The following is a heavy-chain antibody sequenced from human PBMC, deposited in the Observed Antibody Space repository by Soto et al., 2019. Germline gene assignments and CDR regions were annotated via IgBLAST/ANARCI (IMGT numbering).Heavy chain of an antibody. J-gene: IGHJ4*02. CDR3: ARTPWDGYTGYYFDS. CDR1: GFTFSSYA. D-gene: IGHD5-18*01. Sequence: GGSLILSCSASGFTFSSYAMHWVRQAPGKGLEYVSSISTNGGSTHYADSVKGRFTISRDNSKNTQYLQMSSLRADDTAVYSCARTPWDGYTGYYFDSWGQGTLVTVSS. V-gene: IGHV3-64D*06. CDR2: ISTNGGST.